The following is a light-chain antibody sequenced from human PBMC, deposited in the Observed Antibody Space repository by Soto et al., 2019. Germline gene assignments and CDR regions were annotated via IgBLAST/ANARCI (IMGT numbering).Light chain of an antibody. CDR1: QSVNSNY. Sequence: EIVLTQSPGTLSLSPGERATLSCRASQSVNSNYLAWYQHKPGQAPRLLIWQASNRAGGIPARFSGSGSGTDFTLTINSLQPEDFAGDHYQQSYDMPWTFGQGTKGDSK. CDR3: QQSYDMPWT. CDR2: QAS. J-gene: IGKJ1*01. V-gene: IGKV3D-20*02.